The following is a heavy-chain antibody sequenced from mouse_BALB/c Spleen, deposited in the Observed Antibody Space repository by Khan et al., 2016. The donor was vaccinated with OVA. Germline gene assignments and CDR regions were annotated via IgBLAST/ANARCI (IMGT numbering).Heavy chain of an antibody. CDR1: GYTFTTYW. Sequence: QVRLQQSGAELAKPGASVKMSCKASGYTFTTYWMHWVKQRPGQGLEWIGYINPTSGYTDYNDKFEDRATLSADKSSSTAYMQLNSLTSEDSAVYCCTRDRFDYWGQGTTLTFSS. J-gene: IGHJ2*01. CDR3: TRDRFDY. CDR2: INPTSGYT. V-gene: IGHV1-7*01.